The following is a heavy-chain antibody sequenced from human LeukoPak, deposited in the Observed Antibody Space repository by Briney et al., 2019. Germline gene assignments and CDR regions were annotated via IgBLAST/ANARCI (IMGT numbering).Heavy chain of an antibody. CDR2: ISGRSSHA. CDR3: GRAFPPLRTASAGDL. Sequence: GGSLRLPCSASGFSFSDYDMNWFRQAPGKGLEWISSISGRSSHAYYGDSVKGRFSISRDNAMNSVFLQMNSLGVDDTAVYYCGRAFPPLRTASAGDLWGQGTLVTVSS. D-gene: IGHD3-16*01. V-gene: IGHV3-21*01. CDR1: GFSFSDYD. J-gene: IGHJ4*02.